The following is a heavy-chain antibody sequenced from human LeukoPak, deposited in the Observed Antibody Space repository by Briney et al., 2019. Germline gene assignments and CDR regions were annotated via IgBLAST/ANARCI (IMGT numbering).Heavy chain of an antibody. CDR3: ASLVVRGVDAFDI. CDR1: GFTFSSYE. CDR2: ISSSGSTI. J-gene: IGHJ3*02. D-gene: IGHD3-10*01. Sequence: PGGSLRLSCAASGFTFSSYEMNWVRQAPGKGLEWVSYISSSGSTIYYADSVKGRFTISRDNAKNSLYLQMNSLRAEDTAVYYCASLVVRGVDAFDIWGQGTMVTVSS. V-gene: IGHV3-48*03.